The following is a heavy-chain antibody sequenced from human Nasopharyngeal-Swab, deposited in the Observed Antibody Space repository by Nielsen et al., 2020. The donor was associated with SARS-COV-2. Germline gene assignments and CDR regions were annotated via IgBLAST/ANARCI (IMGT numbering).Heavy chain of an antibody. D-gene: IGHD1-20*01. Sequence: SQTPSLTRAVSGDTLSISSVAWNWIRLSPSRGLEWRGKTKYVSKWNSDYAESVKSRITINPDTTKNKFSLRLNSVTPEKTAMYYCAREYKWAFEYWGQGTLVTVSS. CDR1: GDTLSISSVA. CDR2: TKYVSKWNS. V-gene: IGHV6-1*01. J-gene: IGHJ4*02. CDR3: AREYKWAFEY.